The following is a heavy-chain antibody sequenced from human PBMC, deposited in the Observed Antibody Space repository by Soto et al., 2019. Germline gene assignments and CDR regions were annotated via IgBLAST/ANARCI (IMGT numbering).Heavy chain of an antibody. CDR3: AKDLGIYGSGGYLDY. V-gene: IGHV3-30*18. D-gene: IGHD3-10*01. J-gene: IGHJ4*02. CDR1: GFTFSSYG. Sequence: QVQLVESGGGVVQPGRSLRLSCAASGFTFSSYGMHWVRQPPGKGLEWVAVISYDGSNKYYPDSVKGRFTISRGNSTNTVYRQVNSLRAEDTAVYSCAKDLGIYGSGGYLDYWCQGTMVTVSS. CDR2: ISYDGSNK.